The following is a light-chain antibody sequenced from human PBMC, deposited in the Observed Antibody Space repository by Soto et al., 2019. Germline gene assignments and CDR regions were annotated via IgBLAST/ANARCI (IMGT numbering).Light chain of an antibody. CDR3: MQALQSPIT. Sequence: DIVMTQSPLSLPVTPGEPASISCRSSQSLLLSNGNNYLDWYLQKPGQSPQLLIYLGFNRASGVPDRVTGSGSGTDFTLKISRVEAEDVGVYYCMQALQSPITFGQGTRLEIK. V-gene: IGKV2-28*01. CDR2: LGF. CDR1: QSLLLSNGNNY. J-gene: IGKJ5*01.